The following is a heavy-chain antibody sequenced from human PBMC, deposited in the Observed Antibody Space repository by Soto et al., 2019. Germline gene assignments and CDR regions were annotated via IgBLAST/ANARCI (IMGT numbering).Heavy chain of an antibody. V-gene: IGHV3-30*03. CDR1: GFTFSSYG. CDR2: ISYDGSNK. CDR3: ATLGPYDAFDI. J-gene: IGHJ3*02. D-gene: IGHD1-26*01. Sequence: QVQLVESGGGVVQPGRSLRLSCAASGFTFSSYGMHWVRQAPGKGLEWVAVISYDGSNKYYADSVKGRFTISRDNSKNTLYLQMNSLRAEDTAVYYCATLGPYDAFDIWGQGTMVTVSS.